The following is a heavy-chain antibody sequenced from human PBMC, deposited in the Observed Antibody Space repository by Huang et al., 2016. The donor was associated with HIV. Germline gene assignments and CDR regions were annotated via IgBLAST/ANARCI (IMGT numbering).Heavy chain of an antibody. V-gene: IGHV7-4-1*02. CDR1: EYTFTHG. J-gene: IGHJ3*02. D-gene: IGHD1-26*01. CDR3: AISGTYSGDFDI. Sequence: QVQLVQSGSELKEPGASVKVSCKASEYTFTHGFNWVQQAPGQGLEWMGGINTNTGTPTYTQGSTGRLGFPFDTSGDTAYLHITNLRADDTAVYYCAISGTYSGDFDIWGQGTLVSVS. CDR2: INTNTGTP.